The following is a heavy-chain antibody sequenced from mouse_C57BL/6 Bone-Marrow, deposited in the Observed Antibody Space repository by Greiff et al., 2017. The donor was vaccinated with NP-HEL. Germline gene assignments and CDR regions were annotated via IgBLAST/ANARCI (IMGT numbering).Heavy chain of an antibody. Sequence: EVQLQQSGAELVRPGASVKLSCTASGFNIKDDYMHWVKQRPEQGLEWIGWIDPENGDTEYASKFQGKATITADTSSNTAYLQLSSLTSEDTAGYYCTTLLTPFDYWGQGTTLTVSS. J-gene: IGHJ2*01. CDR3: TTLLTPFDY. V-gene: IGHV14-4*01. D-gene: IGHD4-1*01. CDR2: IDPENGDT. CDR1: GFNIKDDY.